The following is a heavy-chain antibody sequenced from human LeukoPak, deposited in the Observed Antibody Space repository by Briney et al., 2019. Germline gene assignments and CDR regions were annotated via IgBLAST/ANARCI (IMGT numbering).Heavy chain of an antibody. CDR3: ARIGSTGYYPFYYYYMDV. CDR2: IYYSGST. D-gene: IGHD3-9*01. CDR1: GGSISSYY. Sequence: SETLSLTCTVSGGSISSYYWSWIRQPPGKGLEWIGYIYYSGSTNYNPSLKSRVTISVDTSKNQFSLKLSSVTAADTAVYYCARIGSTGYYPFYYYYMDVWGKGTTVTVSS. V-gene: IGHV4-59*01. J-gene: IGHJ6*03.